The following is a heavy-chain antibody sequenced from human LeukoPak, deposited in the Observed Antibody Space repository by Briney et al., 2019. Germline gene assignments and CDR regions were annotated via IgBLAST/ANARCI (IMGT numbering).Heavy chain of an antibody. CDR2: IYSSGST. J-gene: IGHJ4*02. D-gene: IGHD6-13*01. V-gene: IGHV4-4*07. Sequence: SETLSLTCTVSGGSISNYYWNWIRQPAEKGLEWIGRIYSSGSTNYNSSLESRVTMSVDTSKNQFSLKLTSVTAADTAVYYCARLPHSKSLFDYWGQGTLVTVSS. CDR1: GGSISNYY. CDR3: ARLPHSKSLFDY.